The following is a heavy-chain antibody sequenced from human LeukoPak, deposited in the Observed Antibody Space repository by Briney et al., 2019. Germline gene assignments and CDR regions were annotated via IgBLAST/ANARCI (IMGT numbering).Heavy chain of an antibody. CDR3: AKVRVDTAHYYYGMDV. Sequence: PGRSLRLSCAASGFTFSSYGMHWVRQAPGKGLEWVAVISYDGSNKYYADSVKGRFTISRDNSKNTLYLQMNSLRAEDTAVYYCAKVRVDTAHYYYGMDVWGQGTTVTVSS. V-gene: IGHV3-30*18. CDR1: GFTFSSYG. D-gene: IGHD5-18*01. J-gene: IGHJ6*02. CDR2: ISYDGSNK.